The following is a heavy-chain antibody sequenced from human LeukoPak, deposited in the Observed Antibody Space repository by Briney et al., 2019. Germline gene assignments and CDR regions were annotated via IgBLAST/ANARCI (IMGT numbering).Heavy chain of an antibody. Sequence: ASVKVSFKASRGTFSSYAISWVRQAPGQGLEFVGWINTNTGNPTYAQGFTGRFVFSLDTSVSTAYLQISSLKAEDTAVYYCARDEGITKPFVDWGQGTLVTISS. D-gene: IGHD1-14*01. CDR1: RGTFSSYA. CDR2: INTNTGNP. CDR3: ARDEGITKPFVD. V-gene: IGHV7-4-1*02. J-gene: IGHJ4*02.